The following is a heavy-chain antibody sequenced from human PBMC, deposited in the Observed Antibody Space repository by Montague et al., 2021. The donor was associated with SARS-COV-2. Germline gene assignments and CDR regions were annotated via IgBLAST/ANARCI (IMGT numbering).Heavy chain of an antibody. CDR1: GGSISSYY. D-gene: IGHD6-19*01. CDR2: IYYSGST. J-gene: IGHJ3*02. Sequence: SETLSLTCTVSGGSISSYYWSWIRKPPGKGLEWLGYIYYSGSTNXNPSLKSRVTISVDTSKNQLSLKLSSVTAADTAVYYCARGSGWMGNAFDIWGQGTMVTVSS. V-gene: IGHV4-59*01. CDR3: ARGSGWMGNAFDI.